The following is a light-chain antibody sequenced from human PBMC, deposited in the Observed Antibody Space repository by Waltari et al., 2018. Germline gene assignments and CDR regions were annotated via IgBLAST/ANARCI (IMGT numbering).Light chain of an antibody. V-gene: IGLV2-14*03. CDR1: SRDIGAYNY. Sequence: QSALTQPASVSGSPGQSITISCTGTSRDIGAYNYVCWYRQYPGKAPKLIISDVNTRSSGISNRFSGSKSGNTASLTISGLQAEDEADYYCSSYTSSSTLVFGGGTRLTVL. J-gene: IGLJ2*01. CDR2: DVN. CDR3: SSYTSSSTLV.